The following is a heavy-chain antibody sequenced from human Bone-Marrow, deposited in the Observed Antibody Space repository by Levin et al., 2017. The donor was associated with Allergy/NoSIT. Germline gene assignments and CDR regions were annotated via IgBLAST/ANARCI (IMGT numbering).Heavy chain of an antibody. CDR3: ATGDTAGIWGGWLDP. Sequence: GESLKISCAGSGFTFSNYAVHWVRQAPGEGLEWLAVISGDGSHQYYADSVKGRFTMHRDNSNATLSLQMNSLRKDDTAVYYCATGDTAGIWGGWLDPWGQGTLVTVSS. V-gene: IGHV3-30*04. D-gene: IGHD6-13*01. CDR1: GFTFSNYA. J-gene: IGHJ5*02. CDR2: ISGDGSHQ.